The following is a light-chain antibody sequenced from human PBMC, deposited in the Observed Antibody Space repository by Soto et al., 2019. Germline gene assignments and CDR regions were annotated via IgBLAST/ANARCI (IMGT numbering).Light chain of an antibody. Sequence: EIVLTQSPGTLSLSPGERATLSCRASQSVSSSYLAWYQQKPGQAPRLLIYGASTRATDVPDRFSGSGSGTDFTLTINRLEPEDYAVYFCQQYTSSPLTFGGGTKVDIK. CDR1: QSVSSSY. CDR3: QQYTSSPLT. CDR2: GAS. J-gene: IGKJ4*01. V-gene: IGKV3-20*01.